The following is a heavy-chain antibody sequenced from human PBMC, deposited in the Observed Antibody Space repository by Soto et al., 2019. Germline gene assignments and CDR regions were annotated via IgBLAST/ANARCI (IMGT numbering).Heavy chain of an antibody. CDR3: ASSRYKYYYDSSGYYSVGMDV. CDR1: GYTFTSCD. CDR2: MNPNRGNT. V-gene: IGHV1-8*01. Sequence: ASVKVSCKASGYTFTSCDINWVRQATGQGLEWMGWMNPNRGNTGYAQKFQGRVKMNRKTSISRAYMEPSRLRSEYTAVYYCASSRYKYYYDSSGYYSVGMDVWG. J-gene: IGHJ6*02. D-gene: IGHD3-22*01.